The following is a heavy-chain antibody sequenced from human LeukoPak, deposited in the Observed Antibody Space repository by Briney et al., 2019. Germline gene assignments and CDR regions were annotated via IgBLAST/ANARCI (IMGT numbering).Heavy chain of an antibody. J-gene: IGHJ4*02. Sequence: SETLSLTCAVYGGSFSGYYWSWIRQPPGKGLEWIGEINHSGSTNYNPSLKSRVTISVDTSKNQFSLKLSSVTAADTAVYYCARKVDTAMVYYFDYWGQGTLVTVSS. CDR1: GGSFSGYY. V-gene: IGHV4-34*01. CDR3: ARKVDTAMVYYFDY. CDR2: INHSGST. D-gene: IGHD5-18*01.